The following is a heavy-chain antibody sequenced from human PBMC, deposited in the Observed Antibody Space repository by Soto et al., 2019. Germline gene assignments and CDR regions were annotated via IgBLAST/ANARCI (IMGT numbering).Heavy chain of an antibody. J-gene: IGHJ4*02. CDR1: GFTFSSYS. D-gene: IGHD3-9*01. V-gene: IGHV3-21*01. CDR3: ARDTRARYYYILTGYSFDY. Sequence: EVQLVESGGGLVKPGGSLRLSCAASGFTFSSYSMNWVRQAPGKGLEWVSSISSSSSYIYYADSVKGRFTISRDNAKNSLYLQMNSLRAEDTAVYYCARDTRARYYYILTGYSFDYWGQGTLVTVSS. CDR2: ISSSSSYI.